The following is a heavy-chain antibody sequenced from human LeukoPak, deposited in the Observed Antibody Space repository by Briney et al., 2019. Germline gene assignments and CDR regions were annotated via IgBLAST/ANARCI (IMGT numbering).Heavy chain of an antibody. D-gene: IGHD3-16*01. CDR3: ARELGGFDH. J-gene: IGHJ4*02. CDR2: TYYRSQWYN. V-gene: IGHV6-1*01. Sequence: SQTLSLTFAISGDSVSSNSAAWNWIRQSPSRALEWLGRTYYRSQWYNEYGVSVKSRLTISTDTSKNQFSLQLNSVTPEDTAAYYCARELGGFDHWGQGTLVTVSS. CDR1: GDSVSSNSAA.